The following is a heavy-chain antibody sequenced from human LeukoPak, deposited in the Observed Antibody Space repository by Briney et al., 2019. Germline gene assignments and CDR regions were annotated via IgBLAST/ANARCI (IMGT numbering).Heavy chain of an antibody. CDR2: INPNSGGT. V-gene: IGHV1-2*02. J-gene: IGHJ3*02. CDR3: AREDYYDSSGYGRSAFDI. D-gene: IGHD3-22*01. Sequence: ASVKVSCKASGYTFTGYYMHWVRQAPGQGLEWMGWINPNSGGTNYAQKLQGRVTMTTDTSTSTAYMELRSLRSDDTAVYYCAREDYYDSSGYGRSAFDIWGQGTMVTVSS. CDR1: GYTFTGYY.